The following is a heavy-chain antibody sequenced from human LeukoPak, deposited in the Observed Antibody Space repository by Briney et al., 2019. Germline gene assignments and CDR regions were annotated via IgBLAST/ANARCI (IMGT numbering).Heavy chain of an antibody. D-gene: IGHD3-3*01. J-gene: IGHJ4*02. CDR2: ISNDGSRK. CDR1: GFTFSRHG. V-gene: IGHV3-30*18. Sequence: GGSLRLSCAPSGFTFSRHGMHWVRQAPGKGLEWVAIISNDGSRKYYAHSVEGRFTISRDNSKNTLYLQMDSLRAEDTAVYYCAKEISSGNFVTIDCWGQGTLVTVSS. CDR3: AKEISSGNFVTIDC.